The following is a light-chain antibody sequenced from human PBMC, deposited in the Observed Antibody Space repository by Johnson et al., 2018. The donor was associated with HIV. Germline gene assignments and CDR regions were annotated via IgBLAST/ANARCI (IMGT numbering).Light chain of an antibody. CDR3: GTWDSSLYAYV. J-gene: IGLJ1*01. Sequence: QSVLTQPPSVSAAPGQKVTISCSGSSSNIGNNYVSWYQQLPGTAPKLLIYETNKRPSGIPDRFSGPKSGTSATLAITGLQTGDEADYYCGTWDSSLYAYVFGTGTKVTAL. V-gene: IGLV1-51*02. CDR2: ETN. CDR1: SSNIGNNY.